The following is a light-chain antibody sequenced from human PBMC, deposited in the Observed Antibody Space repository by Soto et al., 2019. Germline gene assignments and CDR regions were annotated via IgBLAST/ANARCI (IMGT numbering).Light chain of an antibody. J-gene: IGKJ3*01. CDR2: GAS. V-gene: IGKV3-20*01. CDR1: PSVSNSY. Sequence: EIVLTQSPGTLSLSPGERATLSCRPSPSVSNSYLAWYQQKPGQAPRLLIYGASSRATAIPDRFSGSGSGTDFTLTISRLEPEDFAVYYCQHYGSSPFTLGPGTKVDIK. CDR3: QHYGSSPFT.